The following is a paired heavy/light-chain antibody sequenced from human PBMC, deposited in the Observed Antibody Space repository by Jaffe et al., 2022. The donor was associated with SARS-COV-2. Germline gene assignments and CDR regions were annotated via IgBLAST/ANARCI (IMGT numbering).Heavy chain of an antibody. Sequence: EVQLLESGGGLVQPGGSLRLSCAASGFTFNSCAMSWVRQAPGKGLEWVSAVNAAGHRTYYTDSVKGRFTISRDNSKNTLYLAMNSLRAEDTAVYYCVKEQSQMNWDYLDKWGQGTLVTVSS. J-gene: IGHJ4*02. CDR2: VNAAGHRT. CDR3: VKEQSQMNWDYLDK. D-gene: IGHD7-27*01. CDR1: GFTFNSCA. V-gene: IGHV3-23*01.
Light chain of an antibody. Sequence: AIQMTQSPSSLSASIGDRVTFTCRASQDIRNDLGWYQQKSGKAPQLLIYAASSLQNGVPSRFSGSGSGTDFTLTISSLQPGDFATYYCVQHYDYPYTFGQGTKLEIK. CDR1: QDIRND. V-gene: IGKV1-6*01. CDR3: VQHYDYPYT. J-gene: IGKJ2*01. CDR2: AAS.